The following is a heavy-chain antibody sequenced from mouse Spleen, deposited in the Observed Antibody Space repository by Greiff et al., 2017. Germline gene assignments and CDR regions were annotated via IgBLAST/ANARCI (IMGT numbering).Heavy chain of an antibody. J-gene: IGHJ1*01. V-gene: IGHV1-15*01. CDR1: GYTFTDYE. Sequence: QVQLKQSGAELVRPGASVTLSCKASGYTFTDYEMHWVKQTPVHGLEWIGAIDPETGGTAYNQKFKGKAILTADKSSSTAYMELRSLTSEDSAVYYCTRWGYYYGSSYSYFDVWGAGTTVTVSS. CDR3: TRWGYYYGSSYSYFDV. CDR2: IDPETGGT. D-gene: IGHD1-1*01.